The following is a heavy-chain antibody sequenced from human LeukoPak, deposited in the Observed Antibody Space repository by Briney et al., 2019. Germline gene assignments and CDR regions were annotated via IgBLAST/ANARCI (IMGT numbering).Heavy chain of an antibody. J-gene: IGHJ6*02. CDR3: ARDPPCDIMENFGMEV. V-gene: IGHV5-51*01. CDR1: GYSFTSYW. D-gene: IGHD3-16*01. Sequence: GESLKISCKGSGYSFTSYWIGWVRQMPGKGLEWMGIIYPGDSDTRYSPSFQGQVTISADKSISTAYLQWSSLKGLGTAMYYCARDPPCDIMENFGMEVCGQGTTVTVSS. CDR2: IYPGDSDT.